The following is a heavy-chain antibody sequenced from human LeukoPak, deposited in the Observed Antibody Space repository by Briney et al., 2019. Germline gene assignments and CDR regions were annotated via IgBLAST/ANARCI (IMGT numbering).Heavy chain of an antibody. D-gene: IGHD3-16*01. J-gene: IGHJ5*02. Sequence: ASVKVSCKASGYTFTGYYMHWVRQAPGQGLEWMGWINPNSGGTNYAQKFQGRVTMTRDTSISTAYMELSRLRSDDTAVYYCARSTGCLGNWFDPWGQGTLVTVSS. CDR2: INPNSGGT. V-gene: IGHV1-2*02. CDR1: GYTFTGYY. CDR3: ARSTGCLGNWFDP.